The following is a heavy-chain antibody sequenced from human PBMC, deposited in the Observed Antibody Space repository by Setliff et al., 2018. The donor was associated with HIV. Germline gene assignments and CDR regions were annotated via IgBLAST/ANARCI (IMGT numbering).Heavy chain of an antibody. CDR3: ARGNSRRLRVHYYYYYMDV. CDR2: IYYSGSS. J-gene: IGHJ6*03. Sequence: SETLSLTCTVSGGSINSGGYYWTWIRQRPGKGLEWIGYIYYSGSSYYNPSLRSRVTISVDTSKNHFSLRLSSVTAADTAVYYCARGNSRRLRVHYYYYYMDVWGKGTTVTVSS. CDR1: GGSINSGGYY. V-gene: IGHV4-30-4*08. D-gene: IGHD4-17*01.